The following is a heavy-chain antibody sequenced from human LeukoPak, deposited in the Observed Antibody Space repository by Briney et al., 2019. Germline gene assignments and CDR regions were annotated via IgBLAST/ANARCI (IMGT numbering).Heavy chain of an antibody. CDR1: GGSISSYC. CDR3: ARGSNWFDP. CDR2: TYYSGST. V-gene: IGHV4-59*01. J-gene: IGHJ5*02. Sequence: PSETLSLTCTVSGGSISSYCWSWIRQPPGKGLEWIGYTYYSGSTNYNPSLKSRVTISVDTSKNQFSLKLSSVTAADTAVYYCARGSNWFDPWGQGTLVTVSS.